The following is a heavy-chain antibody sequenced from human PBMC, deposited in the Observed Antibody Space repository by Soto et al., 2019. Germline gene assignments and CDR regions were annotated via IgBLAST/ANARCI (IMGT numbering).Heavy chain of an antibody. J-gene: IGHJ5*01. CDR3: AILYSTSFAC. CDR2: IDPSDSYT. CDR1: GYSFTSYW. Sequence: LGESLKISCKGSGYSFTSYWISWVRQMPGKGLEWMGRIDPSDSYTNYSPSFQGHVTISADKSISTAYLQWSSLKASDTAIYYCAILYSTSFACWGQGTLVTVSS. D-gene: IGHD6-6*01. V-gene: IGHV5-10-1*01.